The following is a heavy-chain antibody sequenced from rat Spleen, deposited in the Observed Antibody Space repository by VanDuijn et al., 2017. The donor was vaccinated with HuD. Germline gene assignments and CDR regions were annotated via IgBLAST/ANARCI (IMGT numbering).Heavy chain of an antibody. CDR3: TTGNNLFDY. J-gene: IGHJ2*01. V-gene: IGHV5-31*01. CDR1: GFTFNNYW. CDR2: ITKIGDST. D-gene: IGHD1-10*01. Sequence: EVQLVESGGGLVQPGRSLKLSCVASGFTFNNYWMTWIRQAPGKGLEWVASITKIGDSTYYRDSVKGRFTISRDNAKSSLYLQMDSLRSEDTATYYCTTGNNLFDYWGQGVMVTVSS.